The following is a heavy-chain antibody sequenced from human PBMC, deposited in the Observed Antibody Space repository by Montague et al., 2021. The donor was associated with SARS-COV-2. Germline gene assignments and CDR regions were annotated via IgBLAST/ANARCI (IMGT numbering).Heavy chain of an antibody. D-gene: IGHD5-24*01. CDR2: SDRVCRIL. V-gene: IGHV3-9*01. J-gene: IGHJ6*02. CDR3: AKDKRGWLQFYYYYGMDV. Sequence: SRRLSCAASGFNIGDGVVELRRRSEEHTFELQSHSDRVCRILREKNTVKGRFTISRDNAKNSLYLQMNSLRAEDTALYYCAKDKRGWLQFYYYYGMDVWGQGTTVTVS. CDR1: GFNIGDGV.